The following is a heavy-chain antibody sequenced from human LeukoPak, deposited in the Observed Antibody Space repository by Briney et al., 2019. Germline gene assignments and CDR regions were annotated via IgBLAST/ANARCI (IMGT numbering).Heavy chain of an antibody. CDR1: GFTFGSYG. Sequence: GGSLRLSCAASGFTFGSYGMHWVRQAPGTGLDWVAFVRYDGNNPYYSASVKGRFTISRDNSKNTVLLQMNNLRLEDAAVYYCARGSRYGDYPYYCDFWGQGTLVTVSS. V-gene: IGHV3-30*02. D-gene: IGHD4-17*01. J-gene: IGHJ4*02. CDR2: VRYDGNNP. CDR3: ARGSRYGDYPYYCDF.